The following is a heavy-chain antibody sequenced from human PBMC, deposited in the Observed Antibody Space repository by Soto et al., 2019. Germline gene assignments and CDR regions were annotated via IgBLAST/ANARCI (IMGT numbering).Heavy chain of an antibody. CDR2: ISSSSSYI. D-gene: IGHD3-22*01. CDR3: ARVRADYYDSSVPLC. J-gene: IGHJ1*01. CDR1: GFTFSSYS. V-gene: IGHV3-21*01. Sequence: PGGSLRLSCAASGFTFSSYSMNWVRQAPGKGLEWVSSISSSSSYIYYADSVKGRFTISRDNAKNSLYMQMNSLRAEDTAVYYCARVRADYYDSSVPLCWAQRTLVTVSS.